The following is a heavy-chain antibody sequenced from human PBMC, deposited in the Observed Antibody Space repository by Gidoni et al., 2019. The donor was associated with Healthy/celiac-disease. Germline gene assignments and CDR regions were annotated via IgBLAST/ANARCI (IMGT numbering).Heavy chain of an antibody. CDR3: ARDVPDGYNKGPFDY. D-gene: IGHD5-12*01. V-gene: IGHV1-69*01. CDR2: IIPIFGTA. CDR1: GGTFSSYA. J-gene: IGHJ4*02. Sequence: QVQLVQSGAEVKKPGSSVKVSCKASGGTFSSYAISWVRQAPGQGLEWMGGIIPIFGTANYAQKFQGRVTITADESTRAAYMELSSLRSEDTAVYYCARDVPDGYNKGPFDYWGQGTLVTVSS.